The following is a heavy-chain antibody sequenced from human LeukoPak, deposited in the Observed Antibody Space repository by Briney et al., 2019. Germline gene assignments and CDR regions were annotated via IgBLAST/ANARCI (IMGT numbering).Heavy chain of an antibody. J-gene: IGHJ4*02. CDR1: GCTFSSYA. D-gene: IGHD3-10*01. Sequence: PGGSLTLSCAASGCTFSSYAMSWARQPPGKGLEWVSAGSGSGGSTYYADSVKGRFTISRDNSKNTLYLQMNSLRAEDTAVYYCAKNQPLAITMVRGVFDYWGQGTLVTVSS. CDR2: GSGSGGST. CDR3: AKNQPLAITMVRGVFDY. V-gene: IGHV3-23*01.